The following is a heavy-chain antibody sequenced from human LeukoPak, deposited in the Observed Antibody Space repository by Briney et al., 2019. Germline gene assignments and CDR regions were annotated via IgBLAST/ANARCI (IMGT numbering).Heavy chain of an antibody. J-gene: IGHJ5*02. V-gene: IGHV4-34*01. CDR1: GGSFSGYY. CDR3: AISSQTYYDFWSGYSNWFDP. CDR2: INHSGST. D-gene: IGHD3-3*01. Sequence: SETLSLTCAVYGGSFSGYYWSWIRQPPGKGLEWIGEINHSGSTNYNPSLKSRVTISVDTSKNQFSLKLSSVTAADTAVYYCAISSQTYYDFWSGYSNWFDPWGQGTLVTVSS.